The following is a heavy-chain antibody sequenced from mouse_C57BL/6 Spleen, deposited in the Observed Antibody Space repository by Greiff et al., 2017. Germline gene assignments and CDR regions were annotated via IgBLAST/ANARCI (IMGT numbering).Heavy chain of an antibody. J-gene: IGHJ4*01. CDR2: IDPETGGT. D-gene: IGHD1-1*01. V-gene: IGHV1-15*01. Sequence: QVQLQQSGAELVRPGASVTLSCKASGYTFTDYAMHWVKQTPVHGLEWIGAIDPETGGTAYNQKFKGKAILTADKSSCTAYMELRSLTSEDSAVYYCTRERSTVVAHMDYWGQGTSVTVSS. CDR1: GYTFTDYA. CDR3: TRERSTVVAHMDY.